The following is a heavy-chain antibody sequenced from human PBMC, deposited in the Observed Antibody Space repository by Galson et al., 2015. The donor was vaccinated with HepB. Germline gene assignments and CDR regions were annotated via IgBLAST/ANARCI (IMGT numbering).Heavy chain of an antibody. CDR2: MNPNSGNT. V-gene: IGHV1-8*01. J-gene: IGHJ5*02. CDR1: GYTFTSYD. D-gene: IGHD2-15*01. Sequence: SVKVSCKASGYTFTSYDINWVRQATGQGLEWMGWMNPNSGNTGYAQKFQGRVTMTRNTSISTAYMELSSLRSEDTAVYYCARGLVVAATRRNNWFDPWGQGTLVTVSS. CDR3: ARGLVVAATRRNNWFDP.